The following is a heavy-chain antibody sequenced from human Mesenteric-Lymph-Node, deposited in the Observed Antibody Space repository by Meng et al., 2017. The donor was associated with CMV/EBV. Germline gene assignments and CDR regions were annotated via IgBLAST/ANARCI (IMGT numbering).Heavy chain of an antibody. D-gene: IGHD1-1*01. CDR3: ARGERIGY. J-gene: IGHJ4*02. CDR1: GFTFSSYS. CDR2: ISSGSDYI. Sequence: GGSLRLSCAASGFTFSSYSMNWVRQAPGKGLEWVSSISSGSDYIYYADSVKGRFTISRDNAKNSLYLQMNSLRAEDTAVYYCARGERIGYWGQGTLVTVSS. V-gene: IGHV3-21*01.